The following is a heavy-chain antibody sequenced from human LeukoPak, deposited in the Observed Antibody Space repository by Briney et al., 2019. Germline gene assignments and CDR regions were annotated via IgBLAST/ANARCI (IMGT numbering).Heavy chain of an antibody. CDR2: ISAYSGNT. D-gene: IGHD6-13*01. Sequence: GASVKVSCKASSYTFSAYGISWVRQAPGQGLEWMGYISAYSGNTNHAQRLQGRVTMTTDTSTSTAYMELRSLRSDDTAVYFCARDSHIAGVAYYFDYWGQGTLVTVSS. CDR3: ARDSHIAGVAYYFDY. J-gene: IGHJ4*02. CDR1: SYTFSAYG. V-gene: IGHV1-18*01.